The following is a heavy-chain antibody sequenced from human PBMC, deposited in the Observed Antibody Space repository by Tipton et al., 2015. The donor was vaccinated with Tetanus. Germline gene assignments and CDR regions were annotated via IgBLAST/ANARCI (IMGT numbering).Heavy chain of an antibody. CDR3: ARGELYEILTGSHRNRYTGLDV. Sequence: RSLRLSCAASGFNFSVYGMHWVRQAPGKGLEWVAVVWYGGSHNYYADSVKGRFTISRDNSKDTVSLQMNSLRAEDTAVYYCARGELYEILTGSHRNRYTGLDVWGQGTTVTVSS. CDR1: GFNFSVYG. V-gene: IGHV3-33*01. D-gene: IGHD3-9*01. CDR2: VWYGGSHN. J-gene: IGHJ6*02.